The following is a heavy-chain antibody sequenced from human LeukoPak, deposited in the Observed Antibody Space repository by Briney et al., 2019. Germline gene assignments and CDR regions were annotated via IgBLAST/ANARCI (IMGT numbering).Heavy chain of an antibody. D-gene: IGHD3-16*02. J-gene: IGHJ4*02. CDR2: INPNSGGT. CDR1: GYTFTSYY. V-gene: IGHV1-2*02. Sequence: GASVKVSCKASGYTFTSYYMHWVRQAAGPGLEWMGWINPNSGGTNYAQKFQGRVTMTRDTSISTAYMELSRLRSDDTAVYYCATGLYADYYYFDYWGQGTLVTVS. CDR3: ATGLYADYYYFDY.